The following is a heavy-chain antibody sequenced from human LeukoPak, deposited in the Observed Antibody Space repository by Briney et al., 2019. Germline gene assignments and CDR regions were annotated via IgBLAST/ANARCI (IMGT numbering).Heavy chain of an antibody. D-gene: IGHD1-1*01. CDR3: ARDSSPTARFQLNFDY. V-gene: IGHV3-7*01. J-gene: IGHJ4*02. Sequence: GGSLRLSCAASGFTFSYYWMSWVRQAPGKGLEWVANIKQDGSEKYYVDSVKGRFTISRDNAKNSLYLQMNSLRAEDTAVYYCARDSSPTARFQLNFDYWGQGTLVTVSP. CDR2: IKQDGSEK. CDR1: GFTFSYYW.